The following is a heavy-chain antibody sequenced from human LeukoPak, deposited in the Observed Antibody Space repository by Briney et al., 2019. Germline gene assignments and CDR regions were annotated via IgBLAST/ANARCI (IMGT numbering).Heavy chain of an antibody. J-gene: IGHJ4*02. D-gene: IGHD5-18*01. CDR2: IFGSGGSP. CDR3: GKTTGGYSSGQKPAWPVDY. Sequence: GGSLRLSCEASGFTFGSHAMYWVREAPGKGLERVAGIFGSGGSPPYADPVKGRFTISRDNSRNTVYLQINSLRAEDTAVYYCGKTTGGYSSGQKPAWPVDYWGQGTLVTVSS. CDR1: GFTFGSHA. V-gene: IGHV3-23*01.